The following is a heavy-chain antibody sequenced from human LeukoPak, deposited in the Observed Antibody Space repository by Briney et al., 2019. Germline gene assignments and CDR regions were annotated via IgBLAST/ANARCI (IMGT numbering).Heavy chain of an antibody. CDR1: GFPFSTND. D-gene: IGHD6-19*01. Sequence: PGGSLRLSCAASGFPFSTNDMSWVRQAPGKGLEWVSYISSSSSSVYCADSVKGRFTISRDNAKNSLYLQMNSLRAEDTAVYYCARPPYNSGWYYFDYWGQGTLVTVSS. CDR2: ISSSSSSV. J-gene: IGHJ4*02. V-gene: IGHV3-48*04. CDR3: ARPPYNSGWYYFDY.